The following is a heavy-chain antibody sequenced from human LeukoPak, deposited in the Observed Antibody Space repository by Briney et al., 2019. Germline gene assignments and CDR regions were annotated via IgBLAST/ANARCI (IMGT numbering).Heavy chain of an antibody. CDR3: ARRAGDYSHPYDY. Sequence: SETLSLTCAVYGGSFSGYYWSWIRQPPGKGLEWIGEINHSGSTNYNPSLKSRVTLSVDTSKNQFSLKLSSVTAADTAVYYCARRAGDYSHPYDYWGQGTLVTVSS. CDR2: INHSGST. D-gene: IGHD3-22*01. J-gene: IGHJ4*02. CDR1: GGSFSGYY. V-gene: IGHV4-34*01.